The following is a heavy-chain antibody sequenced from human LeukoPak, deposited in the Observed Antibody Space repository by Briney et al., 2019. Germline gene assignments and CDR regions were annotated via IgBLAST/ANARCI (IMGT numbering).Heavy chain of an antibody. J-gene: IGHJ2*01. V-gene: IGHV3-30*04. Sequence: GRSLRLSCAASGFTFSSYAMHWVRQAPGKGLEWVAVISYDGSDKYYADSVKGRFTISRDKSKKTLYLQTNSLRAEDTAVYYCAKGGGYYDSSGYPAYWYFDLWGRGTLVTVSS. CDR3: AKGGGYYDSSGYPAYWYFDL. CDR2: ISYDGSDK. CDR1: GFTFSSYA. D-gene: IGHD3-22*01.